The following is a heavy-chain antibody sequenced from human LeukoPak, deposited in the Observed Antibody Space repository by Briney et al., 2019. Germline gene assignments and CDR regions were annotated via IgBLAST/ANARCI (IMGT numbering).Heavy chain of an antibody. J-gene: IGHJ5*02. CDR1: GFTFSSYA. Sequence: PGGSLRLSCAASGFTFSSYAMHWVRQAPGKGLEWVAVISYDGSNKYYADSVKGRFTISRDNSKNTLYLQMNSLRAEDTAVYYCARGRGYSSSHNWFDPWGQGTLVTVSS. D-gene: IGHD6-13*01. V-gene: IGHV3-30-3*01. CDR2: ISYDGSNK. CDR3: ARGRGYSSSHNWFDP.